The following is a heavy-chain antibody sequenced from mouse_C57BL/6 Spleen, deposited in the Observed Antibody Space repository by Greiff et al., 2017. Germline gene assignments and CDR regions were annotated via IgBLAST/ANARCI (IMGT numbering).Heavy chain of an antibody. V-gene: IGHV5-9-1*02. Sequence: EVQLMQSGAGLVKPGGSLKLSCAASGFTFSSYAMSWVRQNPEQRLEWVAYISSGGDYIYYADTVKGRFTISRDNATNTPYLQMSRLKSEDTATYYCTRDHCGSHWYFDVWGTGTTVTVSS. CDR3: TRDHCGSHWYFDV. CDR2: ISSGGDYI. CDR1: GFTFSSYA. J-gene: IGHJ1*03. D-gene: IGHD1-1*02.